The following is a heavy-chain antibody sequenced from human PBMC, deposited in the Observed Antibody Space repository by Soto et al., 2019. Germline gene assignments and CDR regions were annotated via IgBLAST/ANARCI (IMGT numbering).Heavy chain of an antibody. CDR1: GFTFDDYA. V-gene: IGHV3-43D*04. CDR3: EKAHTVRGVTSYYCGIDV. D-gene: IGHD3-10*01. J-gene: IGHJ6*02. Sequence: EVSLRLSCAASGFTFDDYAMHWVRQPPWNGLEWVSLISSDWGSTYYADSVKGRFTISTDNSKNSRYRQMNSLSAEDTALYYSEKAHTVRGVTSYYCGIDVWGQGTTV. CDR2: ISSDWGST.